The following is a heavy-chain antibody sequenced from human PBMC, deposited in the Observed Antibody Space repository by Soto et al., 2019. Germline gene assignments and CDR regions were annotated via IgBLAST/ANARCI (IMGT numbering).Heavy chain of an antibody. CDR1: GDSISGSQW. J-gene: IGHJ5*01. D-gene: IGHD2-15*01. Sequence: PSETLSLTCAVSGDSISGSQWWSWVRLPPGKGLEWIGEISHTGTTNYNPSLKSRVTMSVDKPKNQFSLKLTSVTAADTAIYYCARGVALNQFAGHWFDYWGQGTLVTVSS. CDR3: ARGVALNQFAGHWFDY. CDR2: ISHTGTT. V-gene: IGHV4-4*02.